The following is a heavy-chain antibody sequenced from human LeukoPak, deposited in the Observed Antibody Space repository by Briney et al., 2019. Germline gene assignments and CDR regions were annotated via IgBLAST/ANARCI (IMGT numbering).Heavy chain of an antibody. D-gene: IGHD5-24*01. CDR1: GFTFSSYA. CDR3: ANQLDGYNSFDY. CDR2: ISSSGGST. Sequence: GGSLRLSCAASGFTFSSYAMGWVRQAPGKGLEWVSAISSSGGSTYYADSAKGRFTISRDNSKNTLYLQMNSLRAEDTAVYYCANQLDGYNSFDYWGQGTLVTVSS. J-gene: IGHJ4*02. V-gene: IGHV3-23*01.